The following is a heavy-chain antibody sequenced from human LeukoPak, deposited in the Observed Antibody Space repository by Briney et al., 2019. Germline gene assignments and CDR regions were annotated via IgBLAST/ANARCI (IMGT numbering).Heavy chain of an antibody. CDR2: IYYSGST. Sequence: SETLSLTCTVSGGSISSYYWSWIRQSPGKGLEWIGYIYYSGSTNYNPSLKSRVTISVDTSKNQFSLKLSSVTAADTAVYYCARIFYYDSSGYYSYYFDYWGQGTLVTVSS. J-gene: IGHJ4*02. CDR3: ARIFYYDSSGYYSYYFDY. V-gene: IGHV4-59*01. D-gene: IGHD3-22*01. CDR1: GGSISSYY.